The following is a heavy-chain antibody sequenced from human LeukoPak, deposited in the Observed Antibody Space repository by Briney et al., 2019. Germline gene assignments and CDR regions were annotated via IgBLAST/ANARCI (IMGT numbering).Heavy chain of an antibody. D-gene: IGHD3-22*01. CDR1: GGSLSNYY. V-gene: IGHV4-59*01. J-gene: IGHJ5*02. Sequence: PSETLSLTCTVSGGSLSNYYWSWIRQPPGKGLEWIGYIYYSGSTTYNPSLKSRATISVDTSKNHFSLRLPSVTAADTAVYYCVLGTMMVGPWGQGTLVTVSS. CDR2: IYYSGST. CDR3: VLGTMMVGP.